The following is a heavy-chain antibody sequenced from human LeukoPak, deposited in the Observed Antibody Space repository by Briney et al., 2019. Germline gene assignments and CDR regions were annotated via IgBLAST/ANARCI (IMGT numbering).Heavy chain of an antibody. CDR1: GFTFSTYS. Sequence: GGSLRLSCAASGFTFSTYSMNWVRQAPGKGLEWVAVISYDGSNKYYADSVKGRFTISRDNSKNTLYLQMNSLRAEDTAVYYCARATAVAGYFDYWGQGTLVTVSS. CDR3: ARATAVAGYFDY. D-gene: IGHD6-19*01. V-gene: IGHV3-30*03. CDR2: ISYDGSNK. J-gene: IGHJ4*02.